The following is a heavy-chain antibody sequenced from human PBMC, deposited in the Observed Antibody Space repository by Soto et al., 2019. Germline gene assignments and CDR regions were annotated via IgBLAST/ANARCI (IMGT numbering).Heavy chain of an antibody. J-gene: IGHJ6*02. CDR1: GGSSSGYY. CDR3: ARAALSGSYYYYYYYGMDV. D-gene: IGHD1-26*01. CDR2: INHSGST. V-gene: IGHV4-34*01. Sequence: SLTCAVYGGSSSGYYWSWIRQPPGKGLEWIGEINHSGSTNYNPSLKSRVTISVDTSKNQFSLKLSSVTAADTAVYYCARAALSGSYYYYYYYGMDVWGQGTTVTVSS.